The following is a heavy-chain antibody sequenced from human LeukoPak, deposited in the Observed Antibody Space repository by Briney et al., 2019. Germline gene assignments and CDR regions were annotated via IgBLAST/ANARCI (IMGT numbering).Heavy chain of an antibody. CDR1: GFTFSSNA. CDR2: ISDSGGST. V-gene: IGHV3-23*01. D-gene: IGHD5-18*01. Sequence: GGSLRLSCAASGFTFSSNAMSWVRQAPGKGLEWVSAISDSGGSTYYADSVKGRFTISRDNPKNTLYLQMNSLRAEDAAIYYCAKGRGYNYGLDFWGQGTLVTVSS. CDR3: AKGRGYNYGLDF. J-gene: IGHJ4*02.